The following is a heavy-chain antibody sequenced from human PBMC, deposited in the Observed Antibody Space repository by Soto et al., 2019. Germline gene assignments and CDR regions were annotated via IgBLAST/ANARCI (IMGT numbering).Heavy chain of an antibody. D-gene: IGHD6-6*01. Sequence: PGGSLILYYAASGLPLGRQVTNWVRQAPGKGLEWVSSISSSSSYIYDADSVKGRFTISRDNAKNSLYLQMNSLRAEDTAVYYCARDRSSSPRGMDVWGQGT. CDR1: GLPLGRQV. CDR2: ISSSSSYI. V-gene: IGHV3-21*01. CDR3: ARDRSSSPRGMDV. J-gene: IGHJ6*02.